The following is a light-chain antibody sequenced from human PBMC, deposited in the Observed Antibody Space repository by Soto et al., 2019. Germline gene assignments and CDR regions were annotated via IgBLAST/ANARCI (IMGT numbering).Light chain of an antibody. CDR1: SSDVGSYNL. CDR3: CSYAGSTTFYA. J-gene: IGLJ1*01. Sequence: QSVLAQPASVSGSPGQSITISCTGTSSDVGSYNLVSWYQQHPGKAPKLMIFEGSKRPSGVSNRFSASKSGTTASLTISGLQAEDEADYYCCSYAGSTTFYAFGAGTKVTVL. V-gene: IGLV2-23*01. CDR2: EGS.